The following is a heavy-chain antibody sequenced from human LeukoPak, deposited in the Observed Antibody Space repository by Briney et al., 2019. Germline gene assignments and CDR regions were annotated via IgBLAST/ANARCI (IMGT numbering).Heavy chain of an antibody. CDR2: IYPGDSDT. V-gene: IGHV5-51*01. CDR3: ARRVDSSGWSHAFDI. D-gene: IGHD6-19*01. CDR1: GYSFTSYW. J-gene: IGHJ3*02. Sequence: GESLKISCKGSGYSFTSYWIGWVRQMPGKGLEWMGIIYPGDSDTRYSPSFQGQVTISADKSISTAYLQWSSLKASDTAMYYCARRVDSSGWSHAFDIWGQGTMDTVSS.